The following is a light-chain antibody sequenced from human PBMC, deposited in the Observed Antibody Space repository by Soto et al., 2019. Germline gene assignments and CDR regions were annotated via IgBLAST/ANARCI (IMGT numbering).Light chain of an antibody. CDR3: NSYTSSSTRV. CDR2: DVS. V-gene: IGLV2-14*03. Sequence: QSALTQPASLSGCPGQSITFSCTGTSSDVGGYNYVSWDQHHPGKAPKLLSYDVSNRPSGVSNRFSGSKSGNTASLTISGLQAEDEADYYSNSYTSSSTRVFGTGTQLTFL. CDR1: SSDVGGYNY. J-gene: IGLJ1*01.